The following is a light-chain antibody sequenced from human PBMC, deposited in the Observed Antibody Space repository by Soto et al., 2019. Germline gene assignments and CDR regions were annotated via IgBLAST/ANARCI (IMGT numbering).Light chain of an antibody. Sequence: EIVLTQSPGTLSLSPGERATLSCRASQSVSSTYLAWYQQKPGQAPRLLIYGASIRGTGIPDRFSGSGSGTDFPLTISRLEPEDFAVYYCQQYGSPTFTFGPGTKVDIK. V-gene: IGKV3-20*01. CDR1: QSVSSTY. J-gene: IGKJ3*01. CDR3: QQYGSPTFT. CDR2: GAS.